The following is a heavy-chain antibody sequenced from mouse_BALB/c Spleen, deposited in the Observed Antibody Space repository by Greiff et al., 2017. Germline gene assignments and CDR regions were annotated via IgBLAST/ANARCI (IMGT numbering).Heavy chain of an antibody. J-gene: IGHJ4*01. Sequence: VQLQQSGPELVKPGASVKISCKTSGYTFTEYTMHWVKQSHGKSLEWIGDIYPGGGYTNYNEKFKGKATLTADTSSSTAYMQLSSLTSEDSAVYFCARYYYGSSYRAMDYWGQGTSVTVSS. V-gene: IGHV1-83*01. D-gene: IGHD1-1*01. CDR3: RYYYGSSYRAMDY. CDR2: YPGGGYTN. CDR1: YTFTEYTM.